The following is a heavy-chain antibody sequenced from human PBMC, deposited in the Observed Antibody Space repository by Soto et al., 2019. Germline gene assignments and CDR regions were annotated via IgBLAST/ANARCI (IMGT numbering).Heavy chain of an antibody. V-gene: IGHV3-15*01. Sequence: GGSLRLSCAASGFTFSNAWMSWVRQAPGKGLEWVGRIKSKTDGGTTDYAAPVKGRFTISRDDSKNTLYLQMNSLKTEDTAVYYCTTCLFGGYGGVGYWGQGTLVTVSS. CDR1: GFTFSNAW. J-gene: IGHJ4*02. D-gene: IGHD3-10*01. CDR2: IKSKTDGGTT. CDR3: TTCLFGGYGGVGY.